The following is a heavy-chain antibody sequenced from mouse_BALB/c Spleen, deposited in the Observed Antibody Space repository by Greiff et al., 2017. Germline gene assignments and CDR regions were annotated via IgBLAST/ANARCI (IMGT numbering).Heavy chain of an antibody. CDR1: GYTFTDYW. CDR2: IDTSDSYT. D-gene: IGHD2-3*01. CDR3: ARGDGYFFDY. V-gene: IGHV1-69*01. J-gene: IGHJ2*01. Sequence: QVQLQQPGAELVMPGASVKMSCKASGYTFTDYWMHWVKQRPGQGLEWIGAIDTSDSYTSYNQKFKGKATLTVDESSSTAYMQLSSLTSEDSAVYYCARGDGYFFDYWGQGTTLTVSS.